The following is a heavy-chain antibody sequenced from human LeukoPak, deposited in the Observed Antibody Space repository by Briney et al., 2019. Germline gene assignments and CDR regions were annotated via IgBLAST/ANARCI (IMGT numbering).Heavy chain of an antibody. J-gene: IGHJ4*02. CDR1: GFTFTSYA. Sequence: PGGPLRLSCAASGFTFTSYAMSWVRQAPGKGLEWVSAISGSGGSTYYADSVKGRFTISRDNSKNTLYLQMNSLRAEDTAVYYCAKDPNNWGDYYFDYWGQGTLVTVSS. CDR2: ISGSGGST. V-gene: IGHV3-23*01. D-gene: IGHD7-27*01. CDR3: AKDPNNWGDYYFDY.